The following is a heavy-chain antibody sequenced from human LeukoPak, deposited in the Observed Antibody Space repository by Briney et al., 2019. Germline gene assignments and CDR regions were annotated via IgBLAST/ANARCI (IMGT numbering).Heavy chain of an antibody. D-gene: IGHD3-10*01. CDR1: GGSISSYY. CDR2: IYYSGST. Sequence: SETLSLTCTVSGGSISSYYWSWIRQPPGKGLEWIGYIYYSGSTYYNPSLKSRVTISVDTSKNQFSLKLSSVTAADTAVYYCARADPIRRFGEFQNNWFDPWGQGTLVTVSS. V-gene: IGHV4-59*12. CDR3: ARADPIRRFGEFQNNWFDP. J-gene: IGHJ5*02.